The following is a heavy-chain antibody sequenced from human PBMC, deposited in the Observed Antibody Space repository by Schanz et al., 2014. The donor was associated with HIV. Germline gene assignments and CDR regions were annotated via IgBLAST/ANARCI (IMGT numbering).Heavy chain of an antibody. J-gene: IGHJ4*02. CDR1: GFTFDNYG. D-gene: IGHD1-7*01. CDR2: MSYDGIRK. Sequence: QVQLVESGGGVVQPGRSLRLSCVASGFTFDNYGMHWVRQAPGKGLEWVAVMSYDGIRKNYADSVKGRFTISRDNSKNTLNLQMNSLRAEDTAVYYCAKDPNNWNYVPPPFDYWGQGTLVTVSS. V-gene: IGHV3-30*18. CDR3: AKDPNNWNYVPPPFDY.